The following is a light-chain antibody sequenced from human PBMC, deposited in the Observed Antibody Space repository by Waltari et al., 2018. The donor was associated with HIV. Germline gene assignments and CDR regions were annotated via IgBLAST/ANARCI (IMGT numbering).Light chain of an antibody. CDR2: DAS. CDR3: QQYNNWPPIT. J-gene: IGKJ5*01. Sequence: EILMTQSPATQSVSPGERATRSCKASQTIRSNLAVYQQKPGQAPRLLLYDASTRATGIPARFSGSGSGTEFSLTITSLQSEDFAVYYCQQYNNWPPITFGQGTRLEIK. V-gene: IGKV3-15*01. CDR1: QTIRSN.